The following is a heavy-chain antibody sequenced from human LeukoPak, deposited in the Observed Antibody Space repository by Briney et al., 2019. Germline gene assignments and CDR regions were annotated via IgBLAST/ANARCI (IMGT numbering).Heavy chain of an antibody. V-gene: IGHV3-53*01. J-gene: IGHJ4*02. CDR1: GFNVSVNY. D-gene: IGHD3-10*01. CDR3: ARAPHALWFGGGAFDY. Sequence: GGSLRLSCAASGFNVSVNYMSWVRQAPGKGLEWLAVIYSTAITAYADSVKGRFTISRDNSKNTLALQMNSLRVEDTAVYYCARAPHALWFGGGAFDYWGQGTLVTVSS. CDR2: IYSTAIT.